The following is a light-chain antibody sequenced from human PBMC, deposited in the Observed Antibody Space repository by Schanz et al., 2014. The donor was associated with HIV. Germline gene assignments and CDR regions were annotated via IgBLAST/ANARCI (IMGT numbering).Light chain of an antibody. J-gene: IGLJ2*01. CDR2: EVT. V-gene: IGLV2-8*01. Sequence: QSVLTQPPSASGSPGQSVTISCTGTSNDVGGYNFVSWYQEHPGKAPKLLIYEVTKRPSGVSGRFSGSKSGNTASLTVSGLQAEDEANYYCSSYAGSNNVIFGGGTKVTVL. CDR3: SSYAGSNNVI. CDR1: SNDVGGYNF.